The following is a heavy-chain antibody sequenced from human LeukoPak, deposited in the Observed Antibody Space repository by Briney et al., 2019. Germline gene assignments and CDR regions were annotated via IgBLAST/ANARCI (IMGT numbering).Heavy chain of an antibody. CDR3: ATDSSGWYRGSGGLGY. CDR1: GYTFTGYY. CDR2: INPNSGGT. D-gene: IGHD6-19*01. Sequence: ASVKVSCKASGYTFTGYYMHWVRQAPGQGLEWMGWINPNSGGTNYAQKFQGRVTMTRDTSISTAYMELRSLRSDDTAVYYCATDSSGWYRGSGGLGYWGQGTLVTVSS. V-gene: IGHV1-2*02. J-gene: IGHJ4*02.